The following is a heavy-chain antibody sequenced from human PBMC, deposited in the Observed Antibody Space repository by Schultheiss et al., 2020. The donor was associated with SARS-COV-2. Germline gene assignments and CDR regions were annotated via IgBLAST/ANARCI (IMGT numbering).Heavy chain of an antibody. Sequence: SCAGSGFSFDSYAMSWVRQAPGKGLEWVSGISGTGRSTYYADSVKGRFTISRDNSKNTVYLQIISLRAEDTAVYYCAKDWSDYGDYGWFDPWGPGTLVTVSS. CDR1: GFSFDSYA. CDR2: ISGTGRST. CDR3: AKDWSDYGDYGWFDP. D-gene: IGHD4-17*01. V-gene: IGHV3-23*01. J-gene: IGHJ5*02.